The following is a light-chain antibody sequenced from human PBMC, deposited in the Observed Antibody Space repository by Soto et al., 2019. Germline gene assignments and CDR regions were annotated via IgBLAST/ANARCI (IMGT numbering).Light chain of an antibody. V-gene: IGKV1-5*01. CDR2: DAS. CDR1: QSISDW. CDR3: QQYNSPSKT. J-gene: IGKJ1*01. Sequence: DIQMTQSPSTLSASVGDRVTITCRASQSISDWLAWYQQKPGRAPKLLIYDASILESGVPSRFGGSESGTDFALTISSLQPDDFATYYCQQYNSPSKTFGPGTKVDIK.